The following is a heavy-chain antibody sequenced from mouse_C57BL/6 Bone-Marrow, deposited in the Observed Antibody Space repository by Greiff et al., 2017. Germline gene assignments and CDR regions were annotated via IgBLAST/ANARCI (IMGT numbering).Heavy chain of an antibody. D-gene: IGHD1-1*01. CDR3: ARSKFGTVVAHYAMDY. Sequence: EVQLQQSVAELVRPGASVKLSCTASGFNIKNTYMHWVKQRPEQGLEWIGRIDPANGNTKYAPKFQGKATITADTSSNTAYLQLSSLTSEDTAIYYWARSKFGTVVAHYAMDYWGQGTSVTVSS. CDR2: IDPANGNT. V-gene: IGHV14-3*01. CDR1: GFNIKNTY. J-gene: IGHJ4*01.